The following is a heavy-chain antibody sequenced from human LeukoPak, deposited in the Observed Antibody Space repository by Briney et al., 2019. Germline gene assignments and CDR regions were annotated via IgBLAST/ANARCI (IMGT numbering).Heavy chain of an antibody. J-gene: IGHJ4*02. V-gene: IGHV3-21*01. D-gene: IGHD6-19*01. CDR2: ISSSSYI. Sequence: PGGSLRLSCAASGFTFSSYSMNWVRQAPGKGLEWVSSISSSSYIYYADSVKGRFTISRDNAKNSLYLQMNSLRAEDTAVYYCAREGAVAAYPHYWGQGTLVTVSS. CDR1: GFTFSSYS. CDR3: AREGAVAAYPHY.